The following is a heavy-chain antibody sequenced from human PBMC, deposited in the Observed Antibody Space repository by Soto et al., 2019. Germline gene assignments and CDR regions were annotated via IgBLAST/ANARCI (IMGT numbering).Heavy chain of an antibody. Sequence: SETLSLACTVSGGSISSGDYYWSWIRQPPGKGLEWIGYIYYSGSTYYNPSLKSRVTISVDTSKNQFSLKLSSVTAADTAVYYCARADRSSEFYDFWSGYYVGHFDYWGQGTLVTVSS. J-gene: IGHJ4*02. CDR3: ARADRSSEFYDFWSGYYVGHFDY. D-gene: IGHD3-3*01. CDR2: IYYSGST. CDR1: GGSISSGDYY. V-gene: IGHV4-30-4*01.